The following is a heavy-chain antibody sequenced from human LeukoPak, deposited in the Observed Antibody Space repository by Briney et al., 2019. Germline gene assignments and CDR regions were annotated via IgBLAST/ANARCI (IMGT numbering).Heavy chain of an antibody. CDR1: GFTFSSYW. J-gene: IGHJ4*02. Sequence: QSGGSLRLSCAAPGFTFSSYWMSWVRQSPGKGLEWVANIKQDGSEKYYVDSVKGRFTISRDNAKNSLYLQMNSLRAEDTAVYYCARGGGVYSYGGNFDYWGQGTLVTVSS. D-gene: IGHD5-18*01. V-gene: IGHV3-7*01. CDR2: IKQDGSEK. CDR3: ARGGGVYSYGGNFDY.